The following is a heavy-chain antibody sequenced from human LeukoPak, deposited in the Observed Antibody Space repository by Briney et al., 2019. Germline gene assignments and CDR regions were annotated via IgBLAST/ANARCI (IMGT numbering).Heavy chain of an antibody. D-gene: IGHD2-2*01. CDR3: AKGGYCGGTSCYFYYMDV. Sequence: PGGSLRLSCAASGFTFSSYAMSWVRQAPGKGLEWVSGISGRGGSTYSAHYLKGRFTISRDNSENTLYLQMNNLRAEDTAEYYCAKGGYCGGTSCYFYYMDVWGKGTTVTVSS. CDR2: ISGRGGST. CDR1: GFTFSSYA. J-gene: IGHJ6*03. V-gene: IGHV3-23*01.